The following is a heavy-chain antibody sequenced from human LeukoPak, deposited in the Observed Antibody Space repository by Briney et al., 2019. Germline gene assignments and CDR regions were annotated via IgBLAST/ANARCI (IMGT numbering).Heavy chain of an antibody. CDR1: GYSISSGYY. CDR3: ARYCSSTSCFFDAFDI. CDR2: IYHSGST. Sequence: SETLSLTCAVSGYSISSGYYWGWIRQPPGKGLEWIGSIYHSGSTYYNPSLKSRVTISVDTSKNQFSLKLSSVTAADTAVYYCARYCSSTSCFFDAFDIWGQGTVVTVSS. J-gene: IGHJ3*02. D-gene: IGHD2-2*01. V-gene: IGHV4-38-2*01.